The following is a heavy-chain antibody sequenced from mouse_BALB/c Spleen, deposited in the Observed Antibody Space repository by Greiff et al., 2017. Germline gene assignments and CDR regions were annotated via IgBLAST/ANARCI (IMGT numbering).Heavy chain of an antibody. Sequence: VQLQQPGAELVRPGASVKLSCKASGYTFTSYWINWVKQRPGQGLEWIGNIYPSDSYTNYNQKFKDKATLTVDKSSSTAYMQLSSPTSEDSAVYYCTRGPGSLDYWGQGTTLTVSS. J-gene: IGHJ2*01. D-gene: IGHD1-1*01. V-gene: IGHV1-69*02. CDR3: TRGPGSLDY. CDR1: GYTFTSYW. CDR2: IYPSDSYT.